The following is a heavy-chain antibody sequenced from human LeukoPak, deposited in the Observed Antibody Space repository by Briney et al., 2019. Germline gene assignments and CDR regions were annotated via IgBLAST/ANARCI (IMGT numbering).Heavy chain of an antibody. D-gene: IGHD3-22*01. V-gene: IGHV3-11*04. J-gene: IGHJ4*02. CDR3: AREFGYYDSSGYYSGALDY. Sequence: GGSLRLSCAASGFTFSDYYMSWIRQVPGKGLEWVSYISSGGTTKYYTDSVKGRFTISRHNSKNTLYLQMNSLRAEDTAVYYGAREFGYYDSSGYYSGALDYWGQGTLVTVSS. CDR1: GFTFSDYY. CDR2: ISSGGTTK.